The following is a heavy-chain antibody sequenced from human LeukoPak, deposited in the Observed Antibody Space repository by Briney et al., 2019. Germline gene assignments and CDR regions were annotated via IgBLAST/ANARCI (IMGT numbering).Heavy chain of an antibody. CDR3: ARGGYD. J-gene: IGHJ4*02. CDR1: GFTFNSYW. Sequence: GGSLRLSCTASGFTFNSYWMNWVRQAPGKGLEWVANIKQDGTEKHYVDSVRGRFTISRDNAKNSLYLQMNSLRAEDTAVYYCARGGYDWGQGTLVTVSS. V-gene: IGHV3-7*01. CDR2: IKQDGTEK. D-gene: IGHD5-12*01.